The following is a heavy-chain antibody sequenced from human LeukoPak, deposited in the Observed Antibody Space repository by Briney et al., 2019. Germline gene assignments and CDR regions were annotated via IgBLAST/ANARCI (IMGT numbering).Heavy chain of an antibody. V-gene: IGHV4-34*01. CDR1: GGSFSGYY. J-gene: IGHJ5*02. CDR3: ARHNYKHYQFDT. D-gene: IGHD1-1*01. Sequence: PSETLSLTCAVYGGSFSGYYWSWIRQPPGKGLEWIGEINHSGSTNYNPSLKSRVTISVDTSKNQFSLKLSSVTAADTAVYYCARHNYKHYQFDTWGQGTLVTVSS. CDR2: INHSGST.